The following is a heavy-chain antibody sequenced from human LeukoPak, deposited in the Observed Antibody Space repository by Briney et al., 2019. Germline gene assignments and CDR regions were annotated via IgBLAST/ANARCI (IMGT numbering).Heavy chain of an antibody. D-gene: IGHD6-19*01. V-gene: IGHV4-59*01. J-gene: IGHJ5*02. Sequence: PSETLSLTCTVSGGXISSYYWSWIRQPPGKGLEWIGYIYYSGSTNYNPSLKSRVTISVDTSKNQFSLKLSSVTAADTAVYYCARVDSSGWYLGSPPLNWFDPWGQGTLVTVSS. CDR2: IYYSGST. CDR1: GGXISSYY. CDR3: ARVDSSGWYLGSPPLNWFDP.